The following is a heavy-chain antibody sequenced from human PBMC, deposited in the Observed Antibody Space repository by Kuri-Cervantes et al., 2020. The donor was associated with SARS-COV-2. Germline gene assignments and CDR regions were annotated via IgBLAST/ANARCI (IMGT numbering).Heavy chain of an antibody. CDR3: ARFVLVGWNKIPMGWFDP. CDR1: GFSLSTSGVG. CDR2: IYWDDDK. J-gene: IGHJ5*02. D-gene: IGHD1/OR15-1a*01. V-gene: IGHV2-5*02. Sequence: SGPTLVKPTQTLTLTCTFSGFSLSTSGVGVGWIRQPPGKALEWLALIYWDDDKRYSPSLKSRLTITKDTSKNQVVLTMTNMDPVDTATYYCARFVLVGWNKIPMGWFDPWGQGTLVTVSS.